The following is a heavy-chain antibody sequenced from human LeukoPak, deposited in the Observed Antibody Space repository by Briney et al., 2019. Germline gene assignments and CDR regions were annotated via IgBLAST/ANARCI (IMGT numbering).Heavy chain of an antibody. CDR2: ISAYNGNT. V-gene: IGHV1-18*01. Sequence: ASVKVSCKASGYTFTSYGISWVRQAPGQGLEWMGWISAYNGNTNYAQKLQGRVTMTTDPSTSTAYMELRSLRSDDTAVYYCARVGRFYDSSGETIYFDYWGQGTLVTVSS. CDR3: ARVGRFYDSSGETIYFDY. D-gene: IGHD3-22*01. J-gene: IGHJ4*02. CDR1: GYTFTSYG.